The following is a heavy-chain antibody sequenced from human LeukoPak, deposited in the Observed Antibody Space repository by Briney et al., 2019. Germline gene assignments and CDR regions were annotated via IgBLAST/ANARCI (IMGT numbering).Heavy chain of an antibody. CDR3: ARVPTDSSGWYHLDY. D-gene: IGHD6-19*01. J-gene: IGHJ4*02. CDR1: GYTFTNYG. V-gene: IGHV1-46*01. Sequence: ASVKVSCKASGYTFTNYGITWVRQAPGQGLEWMGIINPSGGSTTYAQKFQGRVAMTSDTSTSTVYMELSSLRSDDTAVYFCARVPTDSSGWYHLDYWGQGTLVTVSS. CDR2: INPSGGST.